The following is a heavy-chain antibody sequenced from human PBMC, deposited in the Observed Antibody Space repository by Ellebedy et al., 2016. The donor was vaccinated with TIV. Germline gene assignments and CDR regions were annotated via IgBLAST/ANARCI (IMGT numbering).Heavy chain of an antibody. J-gene: IGHJ4*02. Sequence: GGSLRLSCAASGFTVSSKYMCWVRQAPGKGLECISIIYSDGSTYYADSLEGRFTISRDNSKNTLYRQMDRQRAEDTAVYYCARGAGNDFVWGSYRHRPFDSWGQGTLVTVSS. D-gene: IGHD3-16*02. V-gene: IGHV3-53*01. CDR3: ARGAGNDFVWGSYRHRPFDS. CDR2: IYSDGST. CDR1: GFTVSSKY.